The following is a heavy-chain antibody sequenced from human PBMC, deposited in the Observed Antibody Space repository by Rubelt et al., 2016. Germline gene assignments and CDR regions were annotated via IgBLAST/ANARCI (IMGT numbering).Heavy chain of an antibody. D-gene: IGHD4/OR15-4a*01. CDR1: GFDFRPYV. CDR3: AKRDNNDYYTGRDVFDI. V-gene: IGHV3-23*01. CDR2: ISGSGSIT. J-gene: IGHJ3*02. Sequence: GESLRLSCAASGFDFRPYVMTWVRHAPGRGLEWVSDISGSGSITEYGDSVKGRFTISRDHSRNTLYLQMNSLRAEDTAIYYCAKRDNNDYYTGRDVFDIWGQGTMVTVSS.